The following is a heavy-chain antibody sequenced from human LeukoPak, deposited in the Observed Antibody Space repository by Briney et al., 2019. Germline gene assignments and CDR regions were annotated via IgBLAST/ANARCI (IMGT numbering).Heavy chain of an antibody. CDR3: ARRRLDPVTAFPYWYFDL. V-gene: IGHV4-59*08. CDR2: IYYSGST. CDR1: GGSFIGLF. Sequence: PSETLSLTCTVSGGSFIGLFWSWIRQPPGKGLEWIGYIYYSGSTDYNASLNSRVTISIDTSKNQFYLKLNSVTAADTAVYYCARRRLDPVTAFPYWYFDLWGRGTLVTVSS. J-gene: IGHJ2*01. D-gene: IGHD2-21*02.